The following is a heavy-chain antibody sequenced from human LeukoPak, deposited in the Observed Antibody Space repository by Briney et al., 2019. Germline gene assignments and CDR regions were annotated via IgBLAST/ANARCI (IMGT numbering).Heavy chain of an antibody. CDR3: VKDNPLDY. Sequence: PGGSLTLSCGASGFTFSDYGMLWVCHARGKGLVWVAFIRHYGNKKLYAHSVKGRFTISRDNSKNTLYLYVNSLRPDDSAVYYCVKDNPLDYWGQGTLVIVSS. V-gene: IGHV3-30*02. CDR2: IRHYGNKK. CDR1: GFTFSDYG. J-gene: IGHJ4*02.